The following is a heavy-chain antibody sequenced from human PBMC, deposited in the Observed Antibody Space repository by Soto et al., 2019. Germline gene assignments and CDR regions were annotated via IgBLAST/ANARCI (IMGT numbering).Heavy chain of an antibody. Sequence: QVQLVQSGAEVKKPGSSVKVSCKASGGTFSSYAISWVRQAPGQGLEWMEGIIPIFGTANYAQKFQGRVTITADESTSTADMELSSLRSEDTTVYYCASDSSGYYRQGDAFDIWGQGTMVTVSS. V-gene: IGHV1-69*01. CDR1: GGTFSSYA. D-gene: IGHD3-22*01. CDR3: ASDSSGYYRQGDAFDI. CDR2: IIPIFGTA. J-gene: IGHJ3*02.